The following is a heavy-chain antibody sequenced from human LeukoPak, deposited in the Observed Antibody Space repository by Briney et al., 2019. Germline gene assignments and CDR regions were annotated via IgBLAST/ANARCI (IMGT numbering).Heavy chain of an antibody. CDR1: GGTFSSYA. J-gene: IGHJ5*02. V-gene: IGHV1-69*05. CDR3: ARGDSGRKYNWFDP. D-gene: IGHD1-14*01. CDR2: IIPIFGTA. Sequence: SVKVSCKASGGTFSSYAISWVRQAPGQGLEWMGGIIPIFGTANYAQKFQGRVTITTDGSTSTAYMELSSLRSEDTAVYYCARGDSGRKYNWFDPWGQGTLVTVSS.